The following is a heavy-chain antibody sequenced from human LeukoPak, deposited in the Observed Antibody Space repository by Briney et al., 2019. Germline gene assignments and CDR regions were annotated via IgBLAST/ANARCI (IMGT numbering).Heavy chain of an antibody. Sequence: SETLSLTCTVSGGSISSYYWNWIQQPPGKGLEWIGYIYYSGTTNYNPSLKSRVTISVDTSKNQFSLRLSSVTAADTAVYYCARSSPGNYGYNFDYWGQGTLVTVSS. CDR1: GGSISSYY. D-gene: IGHD4-11*01. V-gene: IGHV4-59*01. CDR3: ARSSPGNYGYNFDY. J-gene: IGHJ4*02. CDR2: IYYSGTT.